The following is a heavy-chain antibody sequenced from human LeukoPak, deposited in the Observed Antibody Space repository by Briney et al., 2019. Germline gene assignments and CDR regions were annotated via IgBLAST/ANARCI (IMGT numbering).Heavy chain of an antibody. CDR3: AAGTLPAAGMDV. V-gene: IGHV1-58*01. J-gene: IGHJ6*04. CDR2: VVVGSGNT. D-gene: IGHD2-2*01. CDR1: GFTFTSSA. Sequence: SVKVSCKASGFTFTSSAVQWVRQARGQRLEWIGWVVVGSGNTNYAQKFQERVTITRDMSTSTAYMELSSLRSEDTAVYYCAAGTLPAAGMDVWGKGTTVTVSS.